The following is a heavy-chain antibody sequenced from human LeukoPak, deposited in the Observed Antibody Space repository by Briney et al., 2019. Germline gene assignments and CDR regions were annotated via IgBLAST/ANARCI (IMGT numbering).Heavy chain of an antibody. CDR2: IYTSGST. CDR1: GGSISSGSYY. J-gene: IGHJ5*02. Sequence: SQTLSLTCTVSGGSISSGSYYWSWIRQPAGKGLEWIGRIYTSGSTNYNPSLKSRVTISVDTSKNQFSLKLSSVTAADTAVYYCASLAAGDWFDPWGQGTLVTVS. D-gene: IGHD6-13*01. V-gene: IGHV4-61*02. CDR3: ASLAAGDWFDP.